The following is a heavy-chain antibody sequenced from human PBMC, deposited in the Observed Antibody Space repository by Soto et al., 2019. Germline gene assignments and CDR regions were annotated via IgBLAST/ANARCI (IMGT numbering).Heavy chain of an antibody. CDR2: IIPIFGTA. D-gene: IGHD6-13*01. V-gene: IGHV1-69*13. CDR3: ARRSYSSSWSVNYYYYGMDV. J-gene: IGHJ6*02. Sequence: SVKVSCKASGGTFSSYAISWVRQAPGQGLEWMGGIIPIFGTANYAQKFQGRVTITADESTSTAYMELSSLRSEDTAVYYCARRSYSSSWSVNYYYYGMDVWGQGTTVTVSS. CDR1: GGTFSSYA.